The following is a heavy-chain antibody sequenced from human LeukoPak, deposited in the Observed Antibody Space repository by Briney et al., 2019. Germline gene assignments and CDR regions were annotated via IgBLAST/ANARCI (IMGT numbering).Heavy chain of an antibody. CDR2: IYYSGST. CDR3: ARRRYWYAD. CDR1: GGSISSYY. J-gene: IGHJ5*02. V-gene: IGHV4-59*12. Sequence: PSETLSLTCTVSGGSISSYYWSWIRQPPGKGLEWIGYIYYSGSTNYNPSLKSRVTISVDTSKNQFSLKLSSVTAADTAVYYCARRRYWYADWGQGTLVTVSS.